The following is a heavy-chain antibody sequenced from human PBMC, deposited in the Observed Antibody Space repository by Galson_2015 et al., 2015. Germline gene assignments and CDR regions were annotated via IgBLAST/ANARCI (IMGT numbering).Heavy chain of an antibody. J-gene: IGHJ4*02. D-gene: IGHD3-10*01. CDR2: ISGSGGST. CDR1: GFTFSSYA. Sequence: SLRLSCAASGFTFSSYAMSWVRQAPGKGLEWVSGISGSGGSTYYADSVKGRFTISRDNSKSTLNLQMNSLRAEDTAVYYCARSAVVRGVIVIDYWGQGTLVTVSS. V-gene: IGHV3-23*01. CDR3: ARSAVVRGVIVIDY.